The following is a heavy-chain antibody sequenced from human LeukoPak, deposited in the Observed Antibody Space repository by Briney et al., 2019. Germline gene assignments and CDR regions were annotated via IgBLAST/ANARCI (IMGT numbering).Heavy chain of an antibody. CDR2: ISGSGGST. CDR1: GFTFSSYA. D-gene: IGHD5/OR15-5a*01. V-gene: IGHV3-23*01. J-gene: IGHJ4*02. CDR3: AKDSRGSSVRVFDY. Sequence: GGSLRLSCAASGFTFSSYAMTWVRQAPGKGLEWVSSISGSGGSTYYADPMRGRFTISRDSSKSTLYLQMNSLRAEDTAIYYCAKDSRGSSVRVFDYWAQGILVIVSS.